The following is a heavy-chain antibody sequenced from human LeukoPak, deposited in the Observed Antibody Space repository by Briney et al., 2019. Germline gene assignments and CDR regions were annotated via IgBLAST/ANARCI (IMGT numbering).Heavy chain of an antibody. J-gene: IGHJ4*02. CDR2: INPILGIA. CDR1: GGTFSSYA. V-gene: IGHV1-69*04. CDR3: ARGGYSSSSFWNRSPTGFDY. Sequence: GASVKVSCKASGGTFSSYAISWVRQAPGQGLEWMGRINPILGIANYAQKFQGRVTITADESTSTAYMELSSLRSEDTAVYYCARGGYSSSSFWNRSPTGFDYWGQGTLVTVSS. D-gene: IGHD6-6*01.